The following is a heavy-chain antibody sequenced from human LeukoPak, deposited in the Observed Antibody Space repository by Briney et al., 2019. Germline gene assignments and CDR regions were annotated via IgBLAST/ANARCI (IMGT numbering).Heavy chain of an antibody. Sequence: GGSLRLSCAASGFTFSSYWMSWVRQAPGEGLEWVANIKQDGTEKYYMDSVKGRFSISGDNAKNSLYLQMNALRAEDTAVYYCGGVVRPDYGGRETLVTVS. CDR3: GGVVRPDY. V-gene: IGHV3-7*04. CDR1: GFTFSSYW. J-gene: IGHJ4*02. CDR2: IKQDGTEK.